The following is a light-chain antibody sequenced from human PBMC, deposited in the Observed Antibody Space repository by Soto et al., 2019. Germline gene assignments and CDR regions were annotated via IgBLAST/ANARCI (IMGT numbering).Light chain of an antibody. CDR3: QQYNSMLS. CDR2: DAS. Sequence: DIQMTQSPSSPSASVGDRVTIACQSSHDVSRNLNWFQQKPGEAPKLLIYDASNLERGVPSRFSASGSGTDFTFTISSLQPEDVATYYCQQYNSMLSFGGGTEIELK. V-gene: IGKV1-33*01. CDR1: HDVSRN. J-gene: IGKJ4*01.